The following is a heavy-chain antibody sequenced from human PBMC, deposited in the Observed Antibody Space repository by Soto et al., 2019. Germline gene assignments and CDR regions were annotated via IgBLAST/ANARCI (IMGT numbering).Heavy chain of an antibody. CDR1: GFTCSSYA. D-gene: IGHD2-2*01. Sequence: GSLRLSCAASGFTCSSYAMSWVRQAPGKGLEWVSAISGSGGSTYYADSVKGRFTISRDNSKNTLYLQMNSLRAEDTAVYYCAKDRVARTYCSSTSCYVADWFDPWGQGTLVTVSS. CDR3: AKDRVARTYCSSTSCYVADWFDP. J-gene: IGHJ5*02. V-gene: IGHV3-23*01. CDR2: ISGSGGST.